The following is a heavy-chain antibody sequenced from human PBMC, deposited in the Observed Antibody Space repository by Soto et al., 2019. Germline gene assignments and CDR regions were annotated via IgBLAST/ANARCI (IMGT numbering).Heavy chain of an antibody. CDR2: IYYSGNT. Sequence: SETLSLTCTVSGGTISTSRYYWGWIRQPPGKGLEWIGSIYYSGNTYYNPSLKSRVTISVDTTKNQFSLKLSSVTAADTAMFYCARHFYTSGWAHDYWGQGTLVTVSS. CDR3: ARHFYTSGWAHDY. CDR1: GGTISTSRYY. J-gene: IGHJ4*02. V-gene: IGHV4-39*01. D-gene: IGHD6-19*01.